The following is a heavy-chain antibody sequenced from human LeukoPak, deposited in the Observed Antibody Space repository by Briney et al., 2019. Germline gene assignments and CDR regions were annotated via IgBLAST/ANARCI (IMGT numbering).Heavy chain of an antibody. CDR3: ARVGYGSSGLDY. J-gene: IGHJ4*02. V-gene: IGHV3-74*01. D-gene: IGHD6-19*01. CDR1: GFTFSSYW. Sequence: GGSLRLSCAASGFTFSSYWMHWVRQAPGKGLVWVSRINSDGSSTNYADSVKGRFTISRGNAKNTLYLQMNSLRAEDTAVYYCARVGYGSSGLDYWGQGTLVTVSS. CDR2: INSDGSST.